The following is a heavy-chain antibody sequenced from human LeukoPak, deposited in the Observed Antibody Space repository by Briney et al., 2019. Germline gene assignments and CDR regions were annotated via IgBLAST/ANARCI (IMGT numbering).Heavy chain of an antibody. CDR3: ARVIVVVPAGDYYYYGMDV. V-gene: IGHV6-1*01. D-gene: IGHD2-2*01. CDR2: TYYRSKWYN. Sequence: SQTLSLTCAISGDSVSSNSAAWNWIRQSPSRGLEWLGRTYYRSKWYNDYAVSVKSRITINPDTSKNQFSLQLNSVTPEDTAVYYCARVIVVVPAGDYYYYGMDVCGQGTTVTVSS. CDR1: GDSVSSNSAA. J-gene: IGHJ6*02.